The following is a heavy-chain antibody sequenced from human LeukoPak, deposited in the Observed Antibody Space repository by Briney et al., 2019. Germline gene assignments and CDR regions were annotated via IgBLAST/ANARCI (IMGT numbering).Heavy chain of an antibody. CDR3: ARGPGDYYYGMDV. CDR2: IYYSGST. J-gene: IGHJ6*02. Sequence: SETLSLTCTVSGGSISSGGYYWSWIRQHPGKGLEWIGYIYYSGSTYYNPSLKSRVTISVDTSKNQFSLKLSSVTAADTAVYYCARGPGDYYYGMDVWGQGTTVTVSS. D-gene: IGHD7-27*01. V-gene: IGHV4-31*03. CDR1: GGSISSGGYY.